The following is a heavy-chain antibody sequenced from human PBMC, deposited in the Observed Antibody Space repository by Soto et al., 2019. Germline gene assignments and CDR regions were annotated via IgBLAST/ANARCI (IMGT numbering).Heavy chain of an antibody. CDR1: GGSFSGYY. CDR2: INHSGST. V-gene: IGHV4-34*01. J-gene: IGHJ4*02. Sequence: ETLSLTCAVYGGSFSGYYWSWVRQPPGKGLEWIGEINHSGSTNYNPSLKSRVTISVDTSKNQFSLKLSSVTAADTAVYYCARGRDYYDSSLDFDYWGQGTLVTVSS. CDR3: ARGRDYYDSSLDFDY. D-gene: IGHD3-22*01.